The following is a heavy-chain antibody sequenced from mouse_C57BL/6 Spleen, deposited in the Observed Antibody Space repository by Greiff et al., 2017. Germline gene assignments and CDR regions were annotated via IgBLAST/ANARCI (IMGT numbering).Heavy chain of an antibody. CDR1: GYTFTSYW. CDR2: IYPGSGST. J-gene: IGHJ2*01. CDR3: ASYYGSSDDYFDY. V-gene: IGHV1-55*01. D-gene: IGHD1-1*01. Sequence: VNLVESGAELVKPGASVKMSCKASGYTFTSYWITWVKPRPGQGLEWIGDIYPGSGSTNYNEKFKSKATLTVDTSSSTAYIQLSSLTSEDSAVYYCASYYGSSDDYFDYWGQGTTLTVSS.